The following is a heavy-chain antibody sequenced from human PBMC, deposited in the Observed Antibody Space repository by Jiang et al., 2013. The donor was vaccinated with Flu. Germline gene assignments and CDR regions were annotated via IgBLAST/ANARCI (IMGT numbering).Heavy chain of an antibody. Sequence: VQLLESGGGVVQPGRSLRLSCAASGFTFSGYGIHWVRQAPGKGLEWVAVIWYDGSNKYYADSVKGRFTISRDNSKNTLYLQMNSLRAEDTAVYYCARGYYYDSSGYFDYWGQGTLVTVSS. CDR2: IWYDGSNK. D-gene: IGHD3-22*01. CDR3: ARGYYYDSSGYFDY. V-gene: IGHV3-33*01. J-gene: IGHJ4*02. CDR1: GFTFSGYG.